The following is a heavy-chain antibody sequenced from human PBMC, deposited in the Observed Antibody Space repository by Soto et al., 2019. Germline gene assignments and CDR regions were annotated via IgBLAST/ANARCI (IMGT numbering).Heavy chain of an antibody. V-gene: IGHV3-30*03. CDR1: GFTFSSYG. D-gene: IGHD6-19*01. J-gene: IGHJ4*02. CDR2: ISYDGSNK. Sequence: GGSLRLSCAASGFTFSSYGMHWVRQAPGKGLEWVAVISYDGSNKYYADSVKGRFTIYRDNSKNTLHPQVNSLRAEDTALYYCARAPGHSVHSSGWQIDYWGQGTLVTVSS. CDR3: ARAPGHSVHSSGWQIDY.